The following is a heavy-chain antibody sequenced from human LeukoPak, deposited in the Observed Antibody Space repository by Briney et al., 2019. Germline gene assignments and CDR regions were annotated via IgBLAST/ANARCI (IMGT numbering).Heavy chain of an antibody. CDR1: GCTFSSFA. Sequence: GGALRLSCSACGCTFSSFAMTWFGQAPGKGVEGGCYINGAHYTTHNTDSVKGRFTISRDNSDNTPYLQMNSLRAADTAVYYCTNHPIADYVGVFEPWGQGTLVTASS. J-gene: IGHJ5*02. CDR2: INGAHYTT. V-gene: IGHV3-23*01. D-gene: IGHD4-17*01. CDR3: TNHPIADYVGVFEP.